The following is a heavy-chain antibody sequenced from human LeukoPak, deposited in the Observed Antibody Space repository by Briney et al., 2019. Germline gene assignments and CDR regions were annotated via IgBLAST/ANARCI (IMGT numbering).Heavy chain of an antibody. CDR2: ISSSSSYI. D-gene: IGHD5-12*01. CDR1: GFTFSSCT. V-gene: IGHV3-21*01. Sequence: GGSLRLSCAASGFTFSSCTVNWVRQAPGKGLEWVSSISSSSSYIYYADSVKGRFTISRDNAKKSLYLQMNSLRAEDTAVYYCARQGVGYDEPIDYWGQGTLVTVSS. J-gene: IGHJ4*02. CDR3: ARQGVGYDEPIDY.